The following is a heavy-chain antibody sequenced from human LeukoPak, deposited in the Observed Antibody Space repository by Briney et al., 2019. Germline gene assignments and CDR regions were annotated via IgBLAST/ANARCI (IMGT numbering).Heavy chain of an antibody. CDR2: INPNSGGT. CDR1: GYTFTGYY. J-gene: IGHJ4*02. Sequence: ASVKVSCKASGYTFTGYYMHWVRQVPGQGLEWMGWINPNSGGTNYAQKFQGRVTMTRDTSISTAYMELSRLRSDDTAVYYCARVEMATIEYYFDYWGQGTLVTVSS. V-gene: IGHV1-2*02. D-gene: IGHD5-24*01. CDR3: ARVEMATIEYYFDY.